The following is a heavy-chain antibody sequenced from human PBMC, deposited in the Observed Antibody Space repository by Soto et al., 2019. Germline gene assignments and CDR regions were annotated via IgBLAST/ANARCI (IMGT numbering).Heavy chain of an antibody. Sequence: SVKVSCKASGGTFSSYAISWVLQAPGQGLEWMGGIIPIFGTANYAQKFQGRVTITADESTSTAYMELSSLRSEDTAVYYCARFDPIVVVPAATSIWFDPWGQGTLVTVSS. J-gene: IGHJ5*02. CDR1: GGTFSSYA. D-gene: IGHD2-2*01. V-gene: IGHV1-69*13. CDR3: ARFDPIVVVPAATSIWFDP. CDR2: IIPIFGTA.